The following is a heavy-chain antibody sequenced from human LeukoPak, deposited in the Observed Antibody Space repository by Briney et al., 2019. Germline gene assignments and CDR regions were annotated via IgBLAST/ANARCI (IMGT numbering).Heavy chain of an antibody. CDR1: GGSFSGYY. CDR3: ARHVRRGVIIYYYYMDV. V-gene: IGHV4-34*01. J-gene: IGHJ6*03. Sequence: PSETLSLTCAVYGGSFSGYYWSWIRQPPGKGLEWIGEINHSGSTNYNPSLKSRVTISVDTSKNQFSLKLSSVTAADTAVYYCARHVRRGVIIYYYYMDVWGKGTTVTISS. CDR2: INHSGST. D-gene: IGHD3-10*01.